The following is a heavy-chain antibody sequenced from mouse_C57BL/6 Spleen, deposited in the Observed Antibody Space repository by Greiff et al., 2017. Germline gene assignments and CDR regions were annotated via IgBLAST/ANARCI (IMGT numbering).Heavy chain of an antibody. CDR3: ARWIYGYDGNYFDY. J-gene: IGHJ2*01. Sequence: VQLQQSGAELVKPGASVKISCKASGYAFSSYWMNWVKQRPGKGLEWIGKIYPGDGDTNYNGKFKGKATLTADKSSSTAYMQLSSLTSEDSSVYFFARWIYGYDGNYFDYWGQGTTLTVSS. D-gene: IGHD2-2*01. CDR1: GYAFSSYW. V-gene: IGHV1-80*01. CDR2: IYPGDGDT.